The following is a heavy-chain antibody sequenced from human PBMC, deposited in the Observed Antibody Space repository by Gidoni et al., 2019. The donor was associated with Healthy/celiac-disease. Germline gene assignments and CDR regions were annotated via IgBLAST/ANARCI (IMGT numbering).Heavy chain of an antibody. J-gene: IGHJ2*01. CDR2: ISSSSSYI. CDR3: ARDLSVGGSSGYYDYWYFDL. V-gene: IGHV3-21*01. D-gene: IGHD3-22*01. CDR1: GFTFSSYS. Sequence: EVQLVESGGGLVKPGGSLRLSCAASGFTFSSYSLNWVRQAPGKGLEWVSSISSSSSYIYYADSGKGRFTISRDNAKNSLYLQMNSLRAEDTAVYYCARDLSVGGSSGYYDYWYFDLWGRGTLVTVSS.